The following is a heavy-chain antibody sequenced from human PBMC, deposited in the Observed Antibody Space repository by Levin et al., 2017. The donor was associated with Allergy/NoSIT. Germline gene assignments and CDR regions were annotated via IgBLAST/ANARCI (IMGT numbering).Heavy chain of an antibody. CDR2: IYTSGST. D-gene: IGHD2-2*01. CDR1: GGSISSGSYY. V-gene: IGHV4-61*02. CDR3: ARDQVVPAVHFHYAFDI. J-gene: IGHJ3*02. Sequence: TASETLSLTCTVSGGSISSGSYYWSWIRQPAGKGLEWIGRIYTSGSTNYNPSLKSRVTISVDTSKNQFSLKLSSVTAADTAVYYCARDQVVPAVHFHYAFDIWGQGTMVTVSS.